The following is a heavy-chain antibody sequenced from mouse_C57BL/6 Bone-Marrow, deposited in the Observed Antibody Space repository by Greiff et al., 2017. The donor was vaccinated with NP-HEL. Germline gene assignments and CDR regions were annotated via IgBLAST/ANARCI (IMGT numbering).Heavy chain of an antibody. CDR1: GYTFTSYW. J-gene: IGHJ1*03. Sequence: VQLQQPGAELVMPGASVKLSCKASGYTFTSYWMHWVKQRPGQGLEWIGEIDPSDSYTNYNQKFKGKSTLTVDKSSSTAYMQLSSLTSEDSAVYYCARWKYYYGNGYFDVWGTGTTVTVSS. V-gene: IGHV1-69*01. D-gene: IGHD1-1*01. CDR3: ARWKYYYGNGYFDV. CDR2: IDPSDSYT.